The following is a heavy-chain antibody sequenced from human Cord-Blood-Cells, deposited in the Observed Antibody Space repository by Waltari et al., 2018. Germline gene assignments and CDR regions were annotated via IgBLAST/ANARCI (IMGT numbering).Heavy chain of an antibody. CDR2: MNPNRGNT. J-gene: IGHJ5*02. D-gene: IGHD1-7*01. CDR3: ARGGKAGTFNFDP. Sequence: QVQLVQSGAEVKKPGASVKVSCKASGYTFTSYDINWVRQATGQGLQWLGWMNPNRGNTCYAQKFQGRVTITRNTSISTAYMELSSLRSEDTAVYYCARGGKAGTFNFDPWGQGTLVTVSS. CDR1: GYTFTSYD. V-gene: IGHV1-8*03.